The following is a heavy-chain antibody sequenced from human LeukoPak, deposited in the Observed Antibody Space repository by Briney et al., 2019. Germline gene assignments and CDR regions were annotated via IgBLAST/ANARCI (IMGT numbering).Heavy chain of an antibody. J-gene: IGHJ4*02. Sequence: GGSLRLSCAASGFTVSSDYMTWVRQAPGKGLEWVSIIYSADTTYYADSVRGRFTISRDNSKNTLYLQVNSLRAEDSAVYYCAREDRWMGGFDYWGQGTLVTVSS. V-gene: IGHV3-66*01. CDR1: GFTVSSDY. D-gene: IGHD2-15*01. CDR2: IYSADTT. CDR3: AREDRWMGGFDY.